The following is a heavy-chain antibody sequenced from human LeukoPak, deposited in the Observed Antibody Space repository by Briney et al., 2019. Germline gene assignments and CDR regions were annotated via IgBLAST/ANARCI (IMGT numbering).Heavy chain of an antibody. D-gene: IGHD3-3*01. V-gene: IGHV3-30*18. Sequence: PGGSLRLSCTASGFTFSSYGMHWVRQAPGKGLEWVTVISYDGSNKYFADSVKGRFTISRDNSKNTLFLQMNSLRAEDTAVYYCAKDMTQFWGGPDYWGQGTLVTVSS. CDR2: ISYDGSNK. J-gene: IGHJ4*02. CDR3: AKDMTQFWGGPDY. CDR1: GFTFSSYG.